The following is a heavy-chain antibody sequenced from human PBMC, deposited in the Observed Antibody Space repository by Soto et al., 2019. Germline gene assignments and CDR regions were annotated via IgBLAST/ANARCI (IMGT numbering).Heavy chain of an antibody. J-gene: IGHJ4*02. CDR1: GGSLSGHY. V-gene: IGHV4-34*01. CDR3: ARGNIAAALVY. Sequence: SSXTLSLTCAVHGGSLSGHYWNWIRQPPGKGLEWIGEINHSGRTNYNPSLKSRVTISVDTSKNQFSLNLGSVTAADTAVYFCARGNIAAALVYWGQGTLVTVSS. CDR2: INHSGRT. D-gene: IGHD6-13*01.